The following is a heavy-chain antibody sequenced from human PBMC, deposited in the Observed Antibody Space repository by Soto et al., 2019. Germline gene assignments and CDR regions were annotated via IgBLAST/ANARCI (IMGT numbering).Heavy chain of an antibody. Sequence: ASVKVSCKASGYTFTSYAMHWVRQSPGQRLEWMGWINAGNGNTKYSQKFQGRVTITRDTSASTAYMELSSLRSEDTAVYYCARVTRLDEQLHYFDNWGQGTLVTVSS. CDR3: ARVTRLDEQLHYFDN. J-gene: IGHJ4*02. CDR1: GYTFTSYA. CDR2: INAGNGNT. V-gene: IGHV1-3*01. D-gene: IGHD6-19*01.